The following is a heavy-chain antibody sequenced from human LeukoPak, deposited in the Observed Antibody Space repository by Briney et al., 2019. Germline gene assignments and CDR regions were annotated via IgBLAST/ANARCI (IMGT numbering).Heavy chain of an antibody. J-gene: IGHJ5*02. Sequence: ASETLSLTCTVSGGSISSRPYYWGWIRQPPGKGLEWIGSIYHSGKTYYNPSLKSRVTISVETSKNQFSLKLSSMTAADTAVYYCARDRISVSDPPNWFDPWGQGTLVTVSS. CDR2: IYHSGKT. CDR1: GGSISSRPYY. CDR3: ARDRISVSDPPNWFDP. V-gene: IGHV4-39*07. D-gene: IGHD6-19*01.